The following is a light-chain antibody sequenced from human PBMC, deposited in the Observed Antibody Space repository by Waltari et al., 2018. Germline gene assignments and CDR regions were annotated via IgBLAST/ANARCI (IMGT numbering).Light chain of an antibody. Sequence: QSALTQPASVSGSPGQSITISCTGTSSDVGSYNLVSWYQQHPGKAPKLMIYEVSKRPSGVSNRCSGSKSGNTASLTISGLQAEDEADYYCSSYTSSSTVVFGGGTKLTVL. CDR1: SSDVGSYNL. CDR2: EVS. J-gene: IGLJ2*01. V-gene: IGLV2-14*02. CDR3: SSYTSSSTVV.